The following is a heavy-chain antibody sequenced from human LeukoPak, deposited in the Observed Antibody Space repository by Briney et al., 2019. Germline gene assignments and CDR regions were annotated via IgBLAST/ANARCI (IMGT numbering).Heavy chain of an antibody. CDR2: MSAYNGNT. V-gene: IGHV1-18*01. J-gene: IGHJ6*03. CDR3: ARDQAATVTTRRYYYYYMDV. Sequence: ASVKVSCKAAGYTVTSYGSSWVRQAPGQGIEWMGWMSAYNGNTNYAQKLQGRVTMTTDTSTSTAYMELRSLRSDDTAVYYCARDQAATVTTRRYYYYYMDVWGKGTTVTVSS. D-gene: IGHD4-11*01. CDR1: GYTVTSYG.